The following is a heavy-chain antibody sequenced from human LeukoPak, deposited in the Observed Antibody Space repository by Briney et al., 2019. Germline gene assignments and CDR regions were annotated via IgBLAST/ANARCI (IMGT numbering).Heavy chain of an antibody. CDR3: ARGRGSGYYPNPFDY. V-gene: IGHV4-34*01. D-gene: IGHD3-3*01. J-gene: IGHJ4*02. CDR2: INHSGST. Sequence: SETLSLTCAVYGGSFSGYHWSWIRQPPGKGLEWIGEINHSGSTNYNPSLKSRVTISVDTSKNQFSLKLSSVTAADTAVYYCARGRGSGYYPNPFDYWGQGTLVTVSS. CDR1: GGSFSGYH.